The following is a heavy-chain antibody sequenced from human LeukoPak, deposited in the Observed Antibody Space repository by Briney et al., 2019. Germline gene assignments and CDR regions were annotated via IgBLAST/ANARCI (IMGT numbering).Heavy chain of an antibody. J-gene: IGHJ6*02. CDR2: IIPILGIA. CDR3: ARGIVVVPAAMRYYYGMDV. CDR1: GYTFTTYG. Sequence: ASVMVSCKASGYTFTTYGISWVRQAPGQGLEWMGRIIPILGIANYAQKFQGRVTITADKSTSTAYMELSSLRSEDTAVYYCARGIVVVPAAMRYYYGMDVWGQGTTVTVSS. V-gene: IGHV1-69*04. D-gene: IGHD2-2*01.